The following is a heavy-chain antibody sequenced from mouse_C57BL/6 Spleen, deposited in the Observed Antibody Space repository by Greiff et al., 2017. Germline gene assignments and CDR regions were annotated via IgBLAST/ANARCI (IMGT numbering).Heavy chain of an antibody. V-gene: IGHV1-82*01. CDR2: IYPGDGYT. CDR3: ARSNYSNFEFGY. D-gene: IGHD2-5*01. CDR1: GYAFSSSW. J-gene: IGHJ3*01. Sequence: VQLQQSGPELVKPGASVKISCKASGYAFSSSWMNWVKQRPGKGLEWIGRIYPGDGYTNYNGKFKGKATLTADKSSSTAYMQLSSLTSEDSAVYCCARSNYSNFEFGYWGHGALVTVAA.